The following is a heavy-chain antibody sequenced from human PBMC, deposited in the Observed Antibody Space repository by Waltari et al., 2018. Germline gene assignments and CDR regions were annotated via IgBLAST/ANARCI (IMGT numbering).Heavy chain of an antibody. CDR3: MPQDCSGVGCSLPS. D-gene: IGHD2-8*02. Sequence: DVHVVESGGDLVQPGGSLKLSCAVSGVTFSGAAIHWVRQACGNGLEWVGRIRTKPTTYAPAYAASVKGRFTIFEDDSTNPTYLQMNGLKIDDTAVYSCMPQDCSGVGCSLPSWGQRTLVTVSS. V-gene: IGHV3-73*02. CDR2: IRTKPTTYAP. CDR1: GVTFSGAA. J-gene: IGHJ5*02.